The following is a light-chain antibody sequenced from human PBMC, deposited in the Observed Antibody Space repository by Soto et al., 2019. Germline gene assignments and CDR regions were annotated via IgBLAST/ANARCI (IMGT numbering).Light chain of an antibody. CDR1: SSNIGAGYD. Sequence: QSVLTQPPSVSGAPGQRVTISCTGSSSNIGAGYDVHWYQQLPGTAPKLLIYGNTNRPSGVPDRCSGSKSGTSASLAITGLQAEDEADYYCPSYDSSLSGLVVFGGGTKLTVL. CDR3: PSYDSSLSGLVV. CDR2: GNT. J-gene: IGLJ2*01. V-gene: IGLV1-40*01.